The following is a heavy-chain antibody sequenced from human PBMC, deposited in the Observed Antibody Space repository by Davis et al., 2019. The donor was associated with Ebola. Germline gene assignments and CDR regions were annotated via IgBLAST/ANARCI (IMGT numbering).Heavy chain of an antibody. J-gene: IGHJ5*02. CDR1: GGSFTDYF. CDR2: ISHGGVT. Sequence: MPSETLSLTCAVYGGSFTDYFWSWIRQSPGKGLEWIGHISHGGVTAYNPSLMSRATISVDSMKKQFSLHLTSLTAADTAVYYCARTTKTSVSAAGLGYNYFDPWGQGTLVAVSS. D-gene: IGHD1-1*01. CDR3: ARTTKTSVSAAGLGYNYFDP. V-gene: IGHV4-34*01.